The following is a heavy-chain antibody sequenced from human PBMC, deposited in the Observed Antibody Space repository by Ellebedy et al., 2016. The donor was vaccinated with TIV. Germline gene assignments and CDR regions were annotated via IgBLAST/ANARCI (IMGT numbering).Heavy chain of an antibody. CDR1: GASISSGGYS. CDR3: ARFSNVGGLSY. J-gene: IGHJ4*02. V-gene: IGHV4-30-2*01. Sequence: SETLSLTCAVSGASISSGGYSWSWIRQPPGKGLEWIGYIYHGGGTYYNPSLRSRVTIPVDTSKNQFSLKLSSVTAADTAVYYCARFSNVGGLSYWGQGTLVTVSS. D-gene: IGHD3-10*01. CDR2: IYHGGGT.